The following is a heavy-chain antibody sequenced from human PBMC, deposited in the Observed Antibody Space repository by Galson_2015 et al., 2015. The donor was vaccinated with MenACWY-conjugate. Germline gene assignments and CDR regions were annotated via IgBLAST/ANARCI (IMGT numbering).Heavy chain of an antibody. Sequence: SLRLSCAASGFTFRNFAMSWVRQAPGKGLEWVSGISGSGVGTFYADSLKARFSISRDNSKDTLYLEMSDLEAEDTAVYYCAKGRGQQLVTDSWGQGTLVTVSS. D-gene: IGHD6-13*01. V-gene: IGHV3-23*01. CDR1: GFTFRNFA. CDR2: ISGSGVGT. J-gene: IGHJ4*02. CDR3: AKGRGQQLVTDS.